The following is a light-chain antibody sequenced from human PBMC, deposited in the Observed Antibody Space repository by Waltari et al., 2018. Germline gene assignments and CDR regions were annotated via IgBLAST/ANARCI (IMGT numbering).Light chain of an antibody. Sequence: EIVMTQPPATLSVSPGARAPLSCRASQSFSSNLAWYQQKPGQAPRLLIDGASTRATGIPARFSGSGSGTEFTLTISSLQSEDFAVYYCQQYNNWWTFGQGTKLEIK. V-gene: IGKV3-15*01. J-gene: IGKJ1*01. CDR2: GAS. CDR1: QSFSSN. CDR3: QQYNNWWT.